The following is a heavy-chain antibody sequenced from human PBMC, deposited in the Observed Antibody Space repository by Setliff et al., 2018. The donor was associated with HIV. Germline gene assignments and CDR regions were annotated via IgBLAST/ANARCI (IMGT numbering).Heavy chain of an antibody. D-gene: IGHD1-26*01. CDR3: ARVTTSGRGSYLY. Sequence: SVKVSCKASGHAFSRYAISWVRQAPGQGLEWMGGIVPILGPANYAQKFQGRVTITTDESTYTAYMELSSLTSEDTAVYYCARVTTSGRGSYLYWGQGTLVTVSS. V-gene: IGHV1-69*05. CDR2: IVPILGPA. CDR1: GHAFSRYA. J-gene: IGHJ4*02.